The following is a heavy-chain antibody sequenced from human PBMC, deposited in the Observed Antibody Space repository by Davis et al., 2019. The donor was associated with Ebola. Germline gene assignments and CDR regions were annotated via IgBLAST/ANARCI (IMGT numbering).Heavy chain of an antibody. CDR1: GGTFSSYA. D-gene: IGHD1-1*01. Sequence: AASVKVSCKASGGTFSSYAISWVRQAPGQGLEWMGGIIPIFGTANYAQKFQGRVTITADKSTSTAYMELSSLRSEDTAVYYCARVNVEIVNSGGMDVWGQGTTVTVSS. V-gene: IGHV1-69*06. CDR2: IIPIFGTA. J-gene: IGHJ6*02. CDR3: ARVNVEIVNSGGMDV.